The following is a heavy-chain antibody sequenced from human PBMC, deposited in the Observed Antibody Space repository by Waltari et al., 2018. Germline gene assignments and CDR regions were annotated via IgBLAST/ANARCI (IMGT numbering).Heavy chain of an antibody. CDR3: ASCTISGKRNAFHV. CDR1: GFSFSSYW. D-gene: IGHD3-3*01. V-gene: IGHV3-74*01. J-gene: IGHJ3*01. Sequence: EVQLVESGGGLVQPGGSLRLACAASGFSFSSYWMHWVRQAPGKGLRWVSRINSDGSSTNYADSVKGRFTISRDNAKNTLYLQMNRLRAEDTAVYYCASCTISGKRNAFHVWGQGTRVTVSS. CDR2: INSDGSST.